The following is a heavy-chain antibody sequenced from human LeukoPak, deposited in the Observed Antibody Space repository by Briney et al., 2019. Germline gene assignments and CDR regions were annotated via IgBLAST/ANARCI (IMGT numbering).Heavy chain of an antibody. CDR3: ARKGYSGSYGTNY. J-gene: IGHJ4*02. V-gene: IGHV4-34*01. CDR2: INHSGRT. CDR1: GGSFSGYY. Sequence: SETLSLTCAVYGGSFSGYYWSWIRQPPGKGLEWIGEINHSGRTNYNPSLKSRVTISVDPSKNQFSLKLSSVTAADTAVYYCARKGYSGSYGTNYWGQGTLVTVSS. D-gene: IGHD1-26*01.